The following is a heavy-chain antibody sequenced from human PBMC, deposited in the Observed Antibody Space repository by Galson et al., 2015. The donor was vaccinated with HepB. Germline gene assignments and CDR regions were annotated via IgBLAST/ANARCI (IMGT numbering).Heavy chain of an antibody. V-gene: IGHV3-21*01. CDR3: AREGLVGASLFDY. Sequence: SLRLSCAASGFTFSSYSMNWVRQAPGKGLEWVSSISSSSSYIYYADSVKGRFTISRDNAKNSLYLQMNSLRAEDTAVYYRAREGLVGASLFDYWGQGTLVTVSS. CDR1: GFTFSSYS. J-gene: IGHJ4*02. CDR2: ISSSSSYI. D-gene: IGHD1-26*01.